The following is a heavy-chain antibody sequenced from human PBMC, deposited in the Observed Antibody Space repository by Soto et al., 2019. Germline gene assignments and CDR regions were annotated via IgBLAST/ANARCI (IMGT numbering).Heavy chain of an antibody. J-gene: IGHJ3*02. CDR1: GFTFSSYA. Sequence: EVQLLESGGGLVQPGGSLRLSCAASGFTFSSYAMSWVRQAPGKGLEWVSGISGSDDNTYYADSAKGRVTISRDNSXXTXYXLMNSLCADDTAVYYCAKDQDYDSSGYYYRAAAFDIWGQGTMVTVSS. CDR2: ISGSDDNT. D-gene: IGHD3-22*01. V-gene: IGHV3-23*01. CDR3: AKDQDYDSSGYYYRAAAFDI.